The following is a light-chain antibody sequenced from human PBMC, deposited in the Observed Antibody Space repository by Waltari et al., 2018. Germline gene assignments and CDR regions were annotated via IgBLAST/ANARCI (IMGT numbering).Light chain of an antibody. V-gene: IGLV1-40*01. J-gene: IGLJ2*01. Sequence: QSVLTQPPSVSGAPGQRVTISCTGSNSHIGAGYDVHWYQQLPGTAPKLLIYGNSNRPSGVPYRFSGSKSGTSASLDITGLQAEDEADYYCQSYDNSLSGSGIFGGGTKLTVL. CDR2: GNS. CDR3: QSYDNSLSGSGI. CDR1: NSHIGAGYD.